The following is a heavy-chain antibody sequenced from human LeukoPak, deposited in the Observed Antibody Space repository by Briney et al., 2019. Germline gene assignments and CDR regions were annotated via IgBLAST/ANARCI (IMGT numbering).Heavy chain of an antibody. CDR3: ARSPRGYSSGRDNWFDP. V-gene: IGHV1-18*01. CDR1: GYTSTSYG. J-gene: IGHJ5*02. CDR2: ISAYNGNT. D-gene: IGHD6-19*01. Sequence: ASVKVSCKASGYTSTSYGISWVRQAPGQGLEWMGWISAYNGNTNYAQKLQGRVTMTTDTSTSTAYMELRSLRSDDTAVYYCARSPRGYSSGRDNWFDPWGQGTLVTVSS.